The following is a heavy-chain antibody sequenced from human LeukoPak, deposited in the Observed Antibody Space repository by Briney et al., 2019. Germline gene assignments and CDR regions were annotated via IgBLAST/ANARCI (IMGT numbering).Heavy chain of an antibody. J-gene: IGHJ5*02. Sequence: GASVKVSCKASGYTFTSYGISWVRQAPGQGLEWMGWISAYNGNTNYAQKLQGRVTMTTDTSTSTAYMELRSLRSDDTAVYYCARGRPMVDFWSGYYSPNWFDPWGQGTLVTVSS. D-gene: IGHD3-3*01. CDR2: ISAYNGNT. CDR1: GYTFTSYG. CDR3: ARGRPMVDFWSGYYSPNWFDP. V-gene: IGHV1-18*01.